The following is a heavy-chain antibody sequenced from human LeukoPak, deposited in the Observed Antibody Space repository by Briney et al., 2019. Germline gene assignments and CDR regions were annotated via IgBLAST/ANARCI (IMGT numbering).Heavy chain of an antibody. D-gene: IGHD5-24*01. Sequence: GGSLRLSCAASGFTFSTYAMHWVRQTPAKGLEWVAVISYDENNKYYADSVKGRFTISRDNSKNTLFLQMNSLRTEDTAVYYCTRGDGFKDFDYWGQGTLVTVSS. V-gene: IGHV3-30-3*01. CDR1: GFTFSTYA. CDR3: TRGDGFKDFDY. CDR2: ISYDENNK. J-gene: IGHJ4*02.